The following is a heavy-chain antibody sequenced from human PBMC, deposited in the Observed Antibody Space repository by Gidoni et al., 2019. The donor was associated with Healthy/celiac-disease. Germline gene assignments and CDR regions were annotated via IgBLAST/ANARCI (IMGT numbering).Heavy chain of an antibody. CDR3: ARANSTSCYDAGCLYYYGMDV. Sequence: GFTFSSYAMHWVRQAPGKGLEWVAVISYDGSNKYYADSVKGRFTISRDNSKNTLYLQMNSLRAEDTAVYYCARANSTSCYDAGCLYYYGMDVWCQGTTVTVSS. J-gene: IGHJ6*02. CDR1: GFTFSSYA. D-gene: IGHD2-2*01. CDR2: ISYDGSNK. V-gene: IGHV3-30-3*01.